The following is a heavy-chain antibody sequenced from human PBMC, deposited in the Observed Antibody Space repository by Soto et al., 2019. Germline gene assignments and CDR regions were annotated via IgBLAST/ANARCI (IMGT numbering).Heavy chain of an antibody. CDR1: GGSVSSGNYY. Sequence: PSETLSLTCTVPGGSVSSGNYYWSWIRQPPGKGLEWIGYMSYSGSTNYNPSLKSRVTISVGTSRNQFSLRLSSVTAADTAVYYCARGFNWNYYSWGQGTLVTVSS. V-gene: IGHV4-61*01. CDR2: MSYSGST. CDR3: ARGFNWNYYS. D-gene: IGHD1-7*01. J-gene: IGHJ4*02.